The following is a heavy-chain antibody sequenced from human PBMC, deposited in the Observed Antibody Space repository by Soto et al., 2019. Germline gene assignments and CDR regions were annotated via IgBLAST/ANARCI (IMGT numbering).Heavy chain of an antibody. V-gene: IGHV3-33*01. CDR3: ARGGNSGWQPYYFDY. Sequence: QVQLVESGGGVVQPGRSLRLYCAASGFTFSTYGMHWVRQAPGKGLERVAIIWYDGSNEYYADSVKGRFTISRDNSKNTLYLQMNSLRAEDTAVYYCARGGNSGWQPYYFDYWGQGTLVTVSS. CDR1: GFTFSTYG. D-gene: IGHD6-19*01. J-gene: IGHJ4*02. CDR2: IWYDGSNE.